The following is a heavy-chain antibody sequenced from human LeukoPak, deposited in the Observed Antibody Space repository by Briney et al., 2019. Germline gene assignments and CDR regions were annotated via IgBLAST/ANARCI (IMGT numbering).Heavy chain of an antibody. D-gene: IGHD1-1*01. V-gene: IGHV3-30*03. Sequence: SLRHSRTASGFTFRDYAMHWVRQAPGKGLAGVAVISDDGRNKYYADSVKGRFTISRDNSKNTLSLQMNSLRDEDTAIYYCARGRVRSHRTAPEYWGQGTLVTVSS. CDR2: ISDDGRNK. CDR1: GFTFRDYA. J-gene: IGHJ4*02. CDR3: ARGRVRSHRTAPEY.